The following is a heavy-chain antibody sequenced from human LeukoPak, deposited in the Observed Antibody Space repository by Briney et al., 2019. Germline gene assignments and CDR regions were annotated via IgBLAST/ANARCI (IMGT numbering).Heavy chain of an antibody. D-gene: IGHD5-12*01. CDR2: IYYTGRT. CDR1: GASISSNH. Sequence: SETLSLTCTVSGASISSNHWSWIRQPPGQGLGWIGYIYYTGRTNNNPSLKSRVTISVDTSKNQISLKMSSVTAADTAVYYCARDVSGYDRYYYYYMDVWGKGTTVTVSS. V-gene: IGHV4-59*01. J-gene: IGHJ6*03. CDR3: ARDVSGYDRYYYYYMDV.